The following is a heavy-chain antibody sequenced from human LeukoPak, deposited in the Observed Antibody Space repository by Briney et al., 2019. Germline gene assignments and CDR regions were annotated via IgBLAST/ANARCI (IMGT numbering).Heavy chain of an antibody. V-gene: IGHV1-8*01. D-gene: IGHD2-15*01. CDR1: GYTFTSYD. CDR2: MNPNSGNT. J-gene: IGHJ4*02. Sequence: ASVKVSCKASGYTFTSYDINWVRQATGQGLEWMGWMNPNSGNTGYAQKFQGRVTMTRNTSISTAYMELSSLRSEDTAVYYCARGHCSGGSCYYLGNDYWGQGTLVTVSS. CDR3: ARGHCSGGSCYYLGNDY.